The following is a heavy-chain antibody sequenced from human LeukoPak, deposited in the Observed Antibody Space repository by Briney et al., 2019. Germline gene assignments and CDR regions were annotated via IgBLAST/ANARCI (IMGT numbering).Heavy chain of an antibody. CDR1: GFTFSSYA. CDR2: IGGSGGST. D-gene: IGHD3-16*02. Sequence: GGSLRLSCAASGFTFSSYAMSWVRQAPGKGLEWVSAIGGSGGSTYYADSVKGRFTISRDNSKNTLYLQMNSLRAEDTAVYYCAKVVDAWGVRLGELSLWGQGTLVTVSS. V-gene: IGHV3-23*01. J-gene: IGHJ4*02. CDR3: AKVVDAWGVRLGELSL.